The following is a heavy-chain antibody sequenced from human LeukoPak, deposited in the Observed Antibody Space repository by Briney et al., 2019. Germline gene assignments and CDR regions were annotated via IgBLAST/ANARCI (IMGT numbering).Heavy chain of an antibody. V-gene: IGHV4-59*01. Sequence: PSETLSLTCTVSGGSISSYYWSWIRQPPGKGLEWIGYIYYSGSTNYNPSLKSRVTISVDTSKNQFSLKLSSVTAADTAVYYCARERSSGWPYWYFDLWGRGTLVTVSS. CDR2: IYYSGST. CDR1: GGSISSYY. D-gene: IGHD6-19*01. CDR3: ARERSSGWPYWYFDL. J-gene: IGHJ2*01.